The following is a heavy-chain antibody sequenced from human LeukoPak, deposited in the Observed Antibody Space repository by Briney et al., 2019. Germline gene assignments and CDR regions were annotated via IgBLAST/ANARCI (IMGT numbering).Heavy chain of an antibody. Sequence: SETLSLTCTASGGSISSYYWSWIRQPPGKGLEWIGYIYYSGSTNYNPSLKSRVTISVDTSKNQFSLKLSSVTAADTAVYYCARSSNWGIFAYFGYWGQGTLVTVSS. CDR3: ARSSNWGIFAYFGY. J-gene: IGHJ4*02. CDR1: GGSISSYY. CDR2: IYYSGST. V-gene: IGHV4-59*01. D-gene: IGHD7-27*01.